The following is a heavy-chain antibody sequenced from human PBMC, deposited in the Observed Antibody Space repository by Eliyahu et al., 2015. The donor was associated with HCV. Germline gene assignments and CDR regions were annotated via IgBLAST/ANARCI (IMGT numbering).Heavy chain of an antibody. J-gene: IGHJ3*02. Sequence: QVHLVESGGGVVQPGRSLRLSXVASGFSFSSYGMHWVRQAPGKGLEWVALIWYDDSKKYYVDSVKGRFTISRDNSKNTLYLQMNSLRAEDTAVYYCARPLPGADAFDIWGQGTMVTVSS. D-gene: IGHD2-15*01. CDR1: GFSFSSYG. CDR3: ARPLPGADAFDI. CDR2: IWYDDSKK. V-gene: IGHV3-33*01.